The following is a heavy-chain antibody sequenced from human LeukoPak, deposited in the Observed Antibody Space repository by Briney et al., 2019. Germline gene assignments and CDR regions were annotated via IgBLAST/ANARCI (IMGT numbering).Heavy chain of an antibody. D-gene: IGHD4-23*01. J-gene: IGHJ4*02. CDR2: IYYSGST. CDR1: GGSISSYY. V-gene: IGHV4-59*12. Sequence: SETLSLTCTVSGGSISSYYWSWIRQPPGKGLEWIGYIYYSGSTNYNPSLKSRVTISVDTSKNQFSLKLSSVTAADTAVYYCAREPPRIGGNSFDYWGQGTLVTVSS. CDR3: AREPPRIGGNSFDY.